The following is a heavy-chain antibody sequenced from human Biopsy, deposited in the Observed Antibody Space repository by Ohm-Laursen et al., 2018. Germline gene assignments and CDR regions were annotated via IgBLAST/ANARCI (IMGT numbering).Heavy chain of an antibody. CDR1: GFTFSSYA. D-gene: IGHD4-17*01. CDR3: AKPADSYGSEFYFDY. CDR2: INTSDGST. Sequence: SLRLSCTAFGFTFSSYAMTWVRQAPGKGLEWVSVINTSDGSTHYAVSVKGRFTISRDNSKNTLYLRMNSLRAEDTAVYYCAKPADSYGSEFYFDYWGQGTLVTVSS. V-gene: IGHV3-23*01. J-gene: IGHJ4*02.